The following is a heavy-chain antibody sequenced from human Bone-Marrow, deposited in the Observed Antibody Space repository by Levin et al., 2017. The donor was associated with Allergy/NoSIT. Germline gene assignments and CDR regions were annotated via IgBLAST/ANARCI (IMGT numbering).Heavy chain of an antibody. D-gene: IGHD2-2*01. V-gene: IGHV4-34*01. CDR3: ARGPFDCSSTSCYKAFDP. Sequence: RASETLSLTCAVYGGSFSGYYWSWIRQPPGKGLEWIGEINHSGSTNYNPSLKSRVTISVDTSKNQFSLKLSSVTAADTAVYYCARGPFDCSSTSCYKAFDPWGQGTLVTVSS. J-gene: IGHJ5*02. CDR2: INHSGST. CDR1: GGSFSGYY.